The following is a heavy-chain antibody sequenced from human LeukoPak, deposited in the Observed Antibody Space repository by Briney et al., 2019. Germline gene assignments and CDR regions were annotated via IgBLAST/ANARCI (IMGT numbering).Heavy chain of an antibody. D-gene: IGHD3-3*01. J-gene: IGHJ6*03. CDR1: GFAFSNFA. Sequence: PGGSLRLSCAASGFAFSNFAMSWDRQAPGKGLEWVSGMSGSGDSSYYADSVKGRFTISRDNSKNALYLQMNSLRADDTALYYCAKMEGQRLYDYCMDVWGKGTTVTVSS. CDR2: MSGSGDSS. CDR3: AKMEGQRLYDYCMDV. V-gene: IGHV3-23*01.